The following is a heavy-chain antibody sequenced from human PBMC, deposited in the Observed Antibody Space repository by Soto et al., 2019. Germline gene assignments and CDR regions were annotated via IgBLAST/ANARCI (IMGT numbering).Heavy chain of an antibody. V-gene: IGHV1-18*01. J-gene: IGHJ4*02. D-gene: IGHD3-16*01. CDR1: GYTFTSYG. CDR3: ARASRYGGITSTPTDY. Sequence: ASVKVSCKASGYTFTSYGISWVRQAPGQGLEWMGWISAYNGNTNYAQKLQGRVTMTTDTSTSTAYMELRSLRSDDTAVYYCARASRYGGITSTPTDYWGQGTLVTVSS. CDR2: ISAYNGNT.